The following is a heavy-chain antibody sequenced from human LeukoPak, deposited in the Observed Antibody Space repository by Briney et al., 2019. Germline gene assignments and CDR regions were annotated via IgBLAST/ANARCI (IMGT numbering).Heavy chain of an antibody. Sequence: SETLSLTCTVSGGSISNYYWSWIRQPPGKGLEWIGYIYYSGSTNYNPSLKSRVTISVDTSKNQFSLKLSSVTAADTAVYYCAREGYDSSGPHFDYWGQGTLVTVSS. D-gene: IGHD3-22*01. J-gene: IGHJ4*02. CDR2: IYYSGST. CDR1: GGSISNYY. V-gene: IGHV4-59*12. CDR3: AREGYDSSGPHFDY.